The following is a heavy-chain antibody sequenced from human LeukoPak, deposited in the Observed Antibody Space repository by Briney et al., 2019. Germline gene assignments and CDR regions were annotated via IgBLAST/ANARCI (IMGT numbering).Heavy chain of an antibody. CDR3: SRSSGWLSVY. J-gene: IGHJ4*02. CDR1: GFTFGDYL. D-gene: IGHD6-19*01. V-gene: IGHV3-49*03. CDR2: IRRKLDGGTA. Sequence: GGSLRLSCTASGFTFGDYLMSWFRQAPGKGLEWIGFIRRKLDGGTAEYAASVKGRFTISRDDSTSIAYLQMNSLKTGDTAVYYCSRSSGWLSVYWGQGTLVTVSS.